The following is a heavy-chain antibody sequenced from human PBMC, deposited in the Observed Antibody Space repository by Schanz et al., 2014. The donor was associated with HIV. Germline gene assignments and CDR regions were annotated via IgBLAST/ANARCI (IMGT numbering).Heavy chain of an antibody. CDR1: GFTFRSYA. J-gene: IGHJ4*02. D-gene: IGHD3-22*01. Sequence: EVQLLESGGGLVQPGGSLRLTCAASGFTFRSYAMTWVRQAPGKGLDWVSSISESGGRTYYADSVNGRFTISRDNSKNTLYLQMTTLRIDDTAVYYCAKPEYDSRGNSQSHFDYWGQGTLVTVSS. CDR2: ISESGGRT. CDR3: AKPEYDSRGNSQSHFDY. V-gene: IGHV3-23*01.